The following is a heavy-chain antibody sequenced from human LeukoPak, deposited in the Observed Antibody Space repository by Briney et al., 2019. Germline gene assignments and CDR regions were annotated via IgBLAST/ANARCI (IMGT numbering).Heavy chain of an antibody. CDR3: ATSSSWRLNWFFDL. V-gene: IGHV4-38-2*02. CDR2: IYYSGST. Sequence: PSETLSLTCTVSGYSISSGDYWGWIRQPPGKGLEWIGTIYYSGSTYSNPSLRSRFTISVDTSKNQSSLKLNSVTAADTAVYYCATSSSWRLNWFFDLWGRGTLVTVSS. J-gene: IGHJ2*01. D-gene: IGHD6-13*01. CDR1: GYSISSGDY.